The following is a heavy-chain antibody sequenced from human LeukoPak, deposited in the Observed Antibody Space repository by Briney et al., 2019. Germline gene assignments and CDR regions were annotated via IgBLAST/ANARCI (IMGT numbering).Heavy chain of an antibody. Sequence: PSETLSLTCSVSIGSISSSKWWSWVRQSPGKGLEWIGYIYYSGSTNYNPSLKSRVTISVDTSKNQFSLKLSSVTAADTAVYYCARFNGGAYYYYMDVWGKGTTVTVSS. J-gene: IGHJ6*03. V-gene: IGHV4-4*02. CDR1: IGSISSSKW. CDR2: IYYSGST. D-gene: IGHD2-8*01. CDR3: ARFNGGAYYYYMDV.